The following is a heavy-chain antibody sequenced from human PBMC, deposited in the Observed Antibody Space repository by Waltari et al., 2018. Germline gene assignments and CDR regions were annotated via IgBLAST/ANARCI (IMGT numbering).Heavy chain of an antibody. CDR3: ARPLYYDSSGSFDY. J-gene: IGHJ4*02. V-gene: IGHV3-48*04. CDR2: ISSSSSTI. D-gene: IGHD3-22*01. CDR1: GFTFSSYS. Sequence: EVQLVESGGGLVQPGGSVRLSCAASGFTFSSYSMNWVRQAPGKGLEWVSYISSSSSTIYYADSVKGRFTISRDNAKNSLYLQMNSLRAEDTAVYYCARPLYYDSSGSFDYWGQGTLVTVSS.